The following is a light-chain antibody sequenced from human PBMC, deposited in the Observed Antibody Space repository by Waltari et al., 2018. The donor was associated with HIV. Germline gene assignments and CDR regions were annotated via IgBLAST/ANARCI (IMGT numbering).Light chain of an antibody. CDR3: ASFTGDNTVM. Sequence: SAVTQPASVSGLPGQSTTISCTGGDSAFGLYNFVPWYQQHPGNPPKLILYDVYSLSSGVSDRFSGSMSGNTASLTISGLRAEDEAHYYCASFTGDNTVMFGGGTEVTVL. J-gene: IGLJ3*02. CDR2: DVY. CDR1: DSAFGLYNF. V-gene: IGLV2-14*03.